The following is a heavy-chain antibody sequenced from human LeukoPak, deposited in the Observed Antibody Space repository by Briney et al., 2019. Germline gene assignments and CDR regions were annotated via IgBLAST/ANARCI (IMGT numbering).Heavy chain of an antibody. CDR3: ARESLDAFDI. J-gene: IGHJ3*02. CDR2: IYYSGST. CDR1: GGSISSYY. V-gene: IGHV4-59*01. Sequence: SETLPLTCTVSGGSISSYYWSWIRQPPGKGLEWIGYIYYSGSTNYNPSLKSRFTISVDTSKNQFSLKLSSVTAADTAVYYCARESLDAFDIWGQGTMVTVSS. D-gene: IGHD1-26*01.